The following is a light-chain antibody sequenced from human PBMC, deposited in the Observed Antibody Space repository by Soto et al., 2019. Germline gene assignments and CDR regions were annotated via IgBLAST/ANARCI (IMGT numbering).Light chain of an antibody. J-gene: IGKJ5*01. CDR3: QQRSNWIT. Sequence: EIVLTQSPGTLSLSPGERATLSCRASQSVSSSYLAWYQQKPGQAPRLLIYDASNRATGIPARFSGSGSGTDFTLTIRSLEPEDFAVYYCQQRSNWITFGQGTRLEIK. V-gene: IGKV3D-20*02. CDR1: QSVSSSY. CDR2: DAS.